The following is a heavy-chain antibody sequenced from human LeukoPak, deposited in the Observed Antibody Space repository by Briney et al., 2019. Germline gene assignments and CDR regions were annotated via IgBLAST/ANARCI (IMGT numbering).Heavy chain of an antibody. V-gene: IGHV1-18*01. J-gene: IGHJ5*02. CDR1: GYTFTNYG. Sequence: ASVTVSFKASGYTFTNYGMSWVRQAPGQGREGMGWISAYNGNTNYAQKLQGRVTMTTDTSTSTAYMELRSLRSDDTAVYYCARATDSTWFDPWGQGTLVTVSS. CDR3: ARATDSTWFDP. CDR2: ISAYNGNT. D-gene: IGHD2/OR15-2a*01.